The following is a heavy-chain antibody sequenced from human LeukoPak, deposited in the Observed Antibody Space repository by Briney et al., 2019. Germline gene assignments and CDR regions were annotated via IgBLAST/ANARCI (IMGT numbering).Heavy chain of an antibody. CDR3: ARGTDPEDY. Sequence: SETLSLTCTVSGGSISSYYVSWIRQPPGKGLEWIGYISYTGSTDYNPSLKSRVTISVDMSKNQFSLKVSSVTAADTAVYYCARGTDPEDYWGQGTLVTVSS. J-gene: IGHJ4*02. V-gene: IGHV4-59*01. D-gene: IGHD1-1*01. CDR2: ISYTGST. CDR1: GGSISSYY.